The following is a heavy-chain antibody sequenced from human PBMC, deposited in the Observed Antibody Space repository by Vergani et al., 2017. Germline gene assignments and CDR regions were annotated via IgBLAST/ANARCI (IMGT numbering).Heavy chain of an antibody. V-gene: IGHV4-34*01. CDR1: GGSFSGYY. Sequence: QVQLQQWGAGLLKPSETLSLTCAVYGGSFSGYYWSWIRQPPGKGLEWIGEINHSGSTNYNPSLKSRVTISVDTSKNQFSLKLSSVTAADTAVYYCARSAAAGTKSVWFDPWGQGTLVTVSS. J-gene: IGHJ5*02. D-gene: IGHD6-13*01. CDR2: INHSGST. CDR3: ARSAAAGTKSVWFDP.